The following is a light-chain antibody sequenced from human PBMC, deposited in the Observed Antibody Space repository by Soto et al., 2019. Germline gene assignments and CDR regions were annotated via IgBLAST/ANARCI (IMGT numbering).Light chain of an antibody. CDR3: MQDLQAPWT. V-gene: IGKV2-28*01. Sequence: DIVMTQSPLSLPVTPGEAASISCRSSQSLLHSNGYNYLDWYLQKPGQSAQLLIYLGSNRASGVPERFSGRGSGTDSTLRISRVEAEDVGVYYCMQDLQAPWTFGQGTKVEIK. CDR2: LGS. J-gene: IGKJ1*01. CDR1: QSLLHSNGYNY.